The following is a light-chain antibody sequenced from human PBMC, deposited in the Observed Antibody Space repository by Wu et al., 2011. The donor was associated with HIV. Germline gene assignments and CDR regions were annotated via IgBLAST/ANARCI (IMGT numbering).Light chain of an antibody. V-gene: IGKV3-20*01. J-gene: IGKJ4*01. Sequence: YLAWYQQKRRPGVPRLLIHDASNRATGIPDRFSGSGSGTDFTLTISRLEPEDFAVYFCQQYGSSPQVTFGGGTKVEIK. CDR3: QQYGSSPQVT. CDR2: DAS. CDR1: Y.